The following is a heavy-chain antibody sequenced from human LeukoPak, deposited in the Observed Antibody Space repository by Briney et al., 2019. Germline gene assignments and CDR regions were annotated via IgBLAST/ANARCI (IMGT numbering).Heavy chain of an antibody. Sequence: SETLSLTCTVSGGSISSSSYYWGWIRQPPGKGLEWIGGIYHSGSTYQNPSLKSRVTISVDTSKNQFSLKVSSVTAADTAVYYCARQYDSSGYPKSPDYWGQGTLVTVSS. CDR1: GGSISSSSYY. V-gene: IGHV4-39*01. D-gene: IGHD3-22*01. CDR2: IYHSGST. J-gene: IGHJ4*02. CDR3: ARQYDSSGYPKSPDY.